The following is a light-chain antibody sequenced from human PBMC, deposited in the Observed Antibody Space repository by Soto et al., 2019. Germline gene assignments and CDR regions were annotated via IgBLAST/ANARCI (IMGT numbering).Light chain of an antibody. CDR1: QNVSSNY. CDR2: GAF. Sequence: EIVWTQSPGTLSLSPGERATLSCRASQNVSSNYLAWYQQRPGQAPRLLMYGAFIRATGIPDRISGSGSGTDFTVTISRLEPEDFEVYYCQSYGGYYGSSPRYTFGEGTKLAIK. V-gene: IGKV3-20*01. J-gene: IGKJ2*01. CDR3: QSYGGYYGSSPRYT.